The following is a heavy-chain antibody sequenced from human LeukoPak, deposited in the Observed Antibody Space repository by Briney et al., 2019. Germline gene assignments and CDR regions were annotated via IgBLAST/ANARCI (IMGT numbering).Heavy chain of an antibody. CDR1: GFTFSTYA. J-gene: IGHJ4*02. V-gene: IGHV3-23*01. D-gene: IGHD5-24*01. CDR3: ARSGTEDGYNIYFDH. Sequence: GGSLRLSCATSGFTFSTYAMSWVRQAPGKGLEWVSLISGSGSGTHYADSVKGRFTISRDNSKNMLYLHMNTLRANDTAVYYCARSGTEDGYNIYFDHWGQGTLVTVSS. CDR2: ISGSGSGT.